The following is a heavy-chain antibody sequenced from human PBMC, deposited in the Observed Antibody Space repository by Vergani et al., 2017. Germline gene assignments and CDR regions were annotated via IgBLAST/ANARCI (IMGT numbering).Heavy chain of an antibody. V-gene: IGHV1-69*12. CDR2: IIPLFGTA. D-gene: IGHD5-12*01. CDR3: SSPRSSYDVEARAGHVYYYSGMDV. J-gene: IGHJ6*02. Sequence: QVQLVQSGAEVKKPGSSVKVSCKASGGTFSSYAISWVRQAPGQGLEWMGGIIPLFGTANYAQKFQGRVTITADESTSTAYMELSSLRSEDTAVYYCSSPRSSYDVEARAGHVYYYSGMDVWVQGTTVTVSS. CDR1: GGTFSSYA.